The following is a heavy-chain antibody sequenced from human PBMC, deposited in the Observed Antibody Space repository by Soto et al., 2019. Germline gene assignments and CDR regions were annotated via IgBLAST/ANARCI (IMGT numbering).Heavy chain of an antibody. V-gene: IGHV1-46*01. CDR1: GYTFTSYY. J-gene: IGHJ6*02. Sequence: GASVKVSCKASGYTFTSYYMHWVRQAPGQGLEWMGIINPSGGSTSYAQKFQGRVTMTRDTSTSTVYMELSSLRSEDTAVYYCARDKRVQLGVPAEDGGMDVWGQGTTVTVS. CDR2: INPSGGST. D-gene: IGHD2-2*01. CDR3: ARDKRVQLGVPAEDGGMDV.